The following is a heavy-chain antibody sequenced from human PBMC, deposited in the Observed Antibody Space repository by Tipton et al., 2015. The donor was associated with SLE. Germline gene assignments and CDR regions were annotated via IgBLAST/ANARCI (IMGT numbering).Heavy chain of an antibody. J-gene: IGHJ3*02. CDR2: ISSSSSYI. D-gene: IGHD3-22*01. Sequence: SLRLSCAASGFTFSSSAMSWVRQAPGKGLEWVSSISSSSSYIYYADSVKGRFTISRDNAKNSLYLQMNSLRAEDTAVYYCARDLPDYYDSSGYRGFDIWGQGTMVTVSS. CDR3: ARDLPDYYDSSGYRGFDI. CDR1: GFTFSSSA. V-gene: IGHV3-21*01.